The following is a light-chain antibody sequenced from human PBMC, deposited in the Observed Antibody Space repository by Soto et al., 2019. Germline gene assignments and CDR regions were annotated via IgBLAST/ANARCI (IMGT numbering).Light chain of an antibody. Sequence: EIVLTQSPATLSLFLGERATLSCRANQNISSYLAWYQQKPGQAPRLLIFDASSRAAGIPGRFSGSGSGTDFTLTISSLAPEDFTVYYCPQRSNRPPWTFGQGTKVEIK. CDR3: PQRSNRPPWT. CDR2: DAS. CDR1: QNISSY. J-gene: IGKJ1*01. V-gene: IGKV3-11*01.